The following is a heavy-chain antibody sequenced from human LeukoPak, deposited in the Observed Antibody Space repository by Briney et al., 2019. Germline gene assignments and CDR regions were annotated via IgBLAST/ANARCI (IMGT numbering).Heavy chain of an antibody. CDR1: GYTFTGHY. V-gene: IGHV1-2*02. CDR3: ARSGSSWSLIIDY. CDR2: INPNSGGT. Sequence: ASVKVSCKASGYTFTGHYMHWVRQAPGQGLEWMGWINPNSGGTNYAQKFQGRVTMTRDTSISTAYMELSRLRSVDTAVYYCARSGSSWSLIIDYWGQGTLVTVSS. D-gene: IGHD6-13*01. J-gene: IGHJ4*02.